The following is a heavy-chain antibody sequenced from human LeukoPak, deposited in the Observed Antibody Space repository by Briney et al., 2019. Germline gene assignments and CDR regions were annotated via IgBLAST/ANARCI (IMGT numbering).Heavy chain of an antibody. CDR1: GVSISSSSYY. V-gene: IGHV4-39*01. Sequence: SETLSLTCTVSGVSISSSSYYWGWIRQPPGKGLEWIGSIYYSGSTYYNPSLKSRVTISVDTSKNQFSLKLSSVTAADTAVYYCASRYSSGWYNWFDPWGQGTLVTVSS. J-gene: IGHJ5*02. D-gene: IGHD6-19*01. CDR3: ASRYSSGWYNWFDP. CDR2: IYYSGST.